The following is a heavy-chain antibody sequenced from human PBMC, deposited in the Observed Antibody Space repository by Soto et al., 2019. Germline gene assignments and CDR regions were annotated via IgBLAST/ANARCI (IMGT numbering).Heavy chain of an antibody. CDR3: ARDCSGGSCYIFGEFDY. D-gene: IGHD2-15*01. CDR1: AYTFTSYC. J-gene: IGHJ4*02. CDR2: ISAYNGNT. V-gene: IGHV1-18*01. Sequence: ASVNVSCKASAYTFTSYCISWVRQAPGQGLEWMGWISAYNGNTNYAQKLQGRVTMTTDTSTSTAYMELRSLRSDDTAVYYCARDCSGGSCYIFGEFDYWGQGTLVTVSS.